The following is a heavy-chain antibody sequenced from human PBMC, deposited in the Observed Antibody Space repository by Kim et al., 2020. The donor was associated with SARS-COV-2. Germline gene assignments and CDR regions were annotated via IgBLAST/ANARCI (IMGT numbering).Heavy chain of an antibody. Sequence: SETLSLTCAVYGGSFSGYYWSWIRQPPGKGLEWIGEINHSGSTNYNPSLKSRVTISVDTSKNQFSLKLSSVTAADTAVYYCAREGSTSILGYWGQGTLVTVSS. CDR3: AREGSTSILGY. J-gene: IGHJ4*02. V-gene: IGHV4-34*01. CDR2: INHSGST. D-gene: IGHD2-2*01. CDR1: GGSFSGYY.